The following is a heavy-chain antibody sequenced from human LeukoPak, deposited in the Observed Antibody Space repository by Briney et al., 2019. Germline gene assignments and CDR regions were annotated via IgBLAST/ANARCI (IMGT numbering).Heavy chain of an antibody. J-gene: IGHJ3*02. CDR2: IYYSGST. V-gene: IGHV4-59*01. CDR3: ARQILVGATAHDAFDI. CDR1: GGSISSYY. D-gene: IGHD1-26*01. Sequence: PSGTLSLTCTVSGGSISSYYWSWIRQPPGKGLEWIGYIYYSGSTNYNPSLKSRVTISVDTSKNQFSLKLSSVTAADTAVYYCARQILVGATAHDAFDIWGQGTMVTVSS.